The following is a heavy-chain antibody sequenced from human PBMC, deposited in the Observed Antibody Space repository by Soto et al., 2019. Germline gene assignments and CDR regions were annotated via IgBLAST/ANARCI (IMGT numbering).Heavy chain of an antibody. J-gene: IGHJ4*02. CDR2: MNPNSGNT. Sequence: QVQLVQSGAGVKKPGASVKVSCRNSGHTFTSYDINWVRQATGQGLAWMGWMNPNSGNTGYAQKLHGRVTMTRNTSISTAYMELSSLKSEGPAVSYCVGGKGGGSYLDYWGQGTLVTVSS. D-gene: IGHD1-26*01. CDR3: VGGKGGGSYLDY. V-gene: IGHV1-8*01. CDR1: GHTFTSYD.